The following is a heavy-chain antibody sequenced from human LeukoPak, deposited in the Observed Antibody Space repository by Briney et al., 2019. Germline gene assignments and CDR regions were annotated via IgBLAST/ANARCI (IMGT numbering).Heavy chain of an antibody. Sequence: SETLSLTCTVSGGSISSTSSYWGWIRQPPGKGLEWIATIYYSGSTYYNASLKSRITIAVDTSKSQFSLKLSFVTAADTAVYYCARLNYYGFDYWGQGTLVTFSS. CDR1: GGSISSTSSY. J-gene: IGHJ4*02. CDR2: IYYSGST. D-gene: IGHD1-26*01. CDR3: ARLNYYGFDY. V-gene: IGHV4-39*01.